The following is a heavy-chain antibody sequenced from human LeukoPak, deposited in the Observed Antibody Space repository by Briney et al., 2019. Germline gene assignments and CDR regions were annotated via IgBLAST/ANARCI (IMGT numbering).Heavy chain of an antibody. J-gene: IGHJ3*02. CDR1: GYTFTSYG. D-gene: IGHD2-15*01. CDR3: ARVLQYCSGGSCYSGVVRAFDI. Sequence: EASVKVSCKASGYTFTSYGISWVRQAPGQGLEWMGWISAYSGGTNYAQKFQGRVTMTRDTSISTAYMELCRLRSDDTAVYYCARVLQYCSGGSCYSGVVRAFDIWGQGTMVTVSS. V-gene: IGHV1-2*02. CDR2: ISAYSGGT.